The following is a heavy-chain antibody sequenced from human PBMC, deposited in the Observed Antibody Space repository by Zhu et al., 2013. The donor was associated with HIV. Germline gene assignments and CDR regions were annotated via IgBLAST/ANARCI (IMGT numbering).Heavy chain of an antibody. D-gene: IGHD2-2*01. CDR3: ARGVVVVPVAIQNWLDP. CDR1: GYTFTNYG. Sequence: QVQLVQSGAEVKKPGASVKVSCRASGYTFTNYGISWVRQAPGQGLEWIGWISTYTGYANYTQNLQDRVSISTDASTSTAYMELRGLKSDDTAVYYCARGVVVVPVAIQNWLDPWGQGTLVTVSS. V-gene: IGHV1-18*04. J-gene: IGHJ5*02. CDR2: ISTYTGYA.